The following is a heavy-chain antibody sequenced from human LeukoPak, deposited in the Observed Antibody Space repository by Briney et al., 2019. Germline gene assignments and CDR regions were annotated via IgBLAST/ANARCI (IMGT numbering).Heavy chain of an antibody. V-gene: IGHV1-69*04. CDR1: GGTFSSYA. Sequence: SVKVSCKASGGTFSSYAISWVRQAPGQGLEWMGRIIPILGIANYAQKFQGRVTITADKSTSTAYMELSSLRPEDTAVYYCARVTGTDFDYWGQGTLVTVSS. D-gene: IGHD1-20*01. CDR2: IIPILGIA. J-gene: IGHJ4*02. CDR3: ARVTGTDFDY.